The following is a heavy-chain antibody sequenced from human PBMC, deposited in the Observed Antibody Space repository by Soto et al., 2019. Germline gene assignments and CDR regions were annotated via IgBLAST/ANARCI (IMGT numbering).Heavy chain of an antibody. D-gene: IGHD1-1*01. Sequence: SVKVSCKASGCTFSDFTINCVRQAPGQRLEWMGGIIPIFDTANYAEKFQGRVTITADESTSTSFMEVSSLRSEDTAVYYCARNGTQTGYSYGMDVWGQGTMVTVSS. CDR1: GCTFSDFT. J-gene: IGHJ6*02. CDR2: IIPIFDTA. CDR3: ARNGTQTGYSYGMDV. V-gene: IGHV1-69*13.